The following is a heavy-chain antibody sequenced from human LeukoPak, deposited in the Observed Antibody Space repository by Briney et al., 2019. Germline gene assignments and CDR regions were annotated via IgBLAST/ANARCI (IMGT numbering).Heavy chain of an antibody. V-gene: IGHV4-30-4*08. D-gene: IGHD2-2*01. CDR2: IYYSGST. Sequence: SETLSLTCTVSGASISSGDYYWSWIRQHPGKGLEWIGSIYYSGSTFHYNPSLKSRVAISIDTSKNQFSLSLSSVTAAETAVYYCASTNCSRSSCFGANWFVPRGQGTMVTVSS. CDR1: GASISSGDYY. J-gene: IGHJ5*02. CDR3: ASTNCSRSSCFGANWFVP.